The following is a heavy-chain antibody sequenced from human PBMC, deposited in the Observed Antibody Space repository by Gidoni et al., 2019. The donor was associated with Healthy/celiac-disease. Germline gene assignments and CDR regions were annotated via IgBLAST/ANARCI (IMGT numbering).Heavy chain of an antibody. CDR3: ARDRGYLAVEFGFDI. V-gene: IGHV3-33*01. J-gene: IGHJ3*02. Sequence: QVQLVESGGGVVQPGRSLRLSWAAYGFTFSSYGMHWVRKAPGKGLEWVAVIWYDGSNKYYADSVKGRFTISRDNSKNTLYLQMNSLRAEDTAVYYCARDRGYLAVEFGFDIWGQGTMVTVSS. CDR2: IWYDGSNK. CDR1: GFTFSSYG. D-gene: IGHD6-19*01.